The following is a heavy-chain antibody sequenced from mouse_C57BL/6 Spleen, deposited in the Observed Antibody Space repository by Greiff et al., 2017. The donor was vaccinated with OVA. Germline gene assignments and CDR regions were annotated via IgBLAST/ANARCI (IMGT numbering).Heavy chain of an antibody. CDR2: IYPGSGNT. CDR3: ARSAGSDGGYFDY. V-gene: IGHV1-66*01. Sequence: QVQLQQSGPELVKPGASVKISCKASGYSFTSYYIHWVKQRPGQGLEWIGWIYPGSGNTKYNEKFKGKATLTADTSSSTAYMQLSSLTSEDSAVYYCARSAGSDGGYFDYWGQGTTLTVSS. CDR1: GYSFTSYY. J-gene: IGHJ2*01.